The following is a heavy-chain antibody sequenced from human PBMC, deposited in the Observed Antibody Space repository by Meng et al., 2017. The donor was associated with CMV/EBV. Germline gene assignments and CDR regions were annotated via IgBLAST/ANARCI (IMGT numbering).Heavy chain of an antibody. V-gene: IGHV4-39*07. D-gene: IGHD2-2*01. Sequence: QPSLQESVSRMVKPVRSCALTCTVSCGSISSSSYYWGWLRQPPGKGLEWIWSIYYSGSTYYNPSLKSRVTISVDTSKNQFSLKLSSVTAADTAVYYCARDRDIVVVPGDPWFDPWGQGTLVTVSS. CDR2: IYYSGST. CDR3: ARDRDIVVVPGDPWFDP. J-gene: IGHJ5*02. CDR1: CGSISSSSYY.